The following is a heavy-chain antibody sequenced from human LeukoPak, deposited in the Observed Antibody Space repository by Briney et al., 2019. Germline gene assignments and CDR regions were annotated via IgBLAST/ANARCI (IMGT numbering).Heavy chain of an antibody. D-gene: IGHD3-22*01. J-gene: IGHJ4*02. CDR2: IYYSGST. V-gene: IGHV4-59*01. CDR1: GGSISSYY. Sequence: PSETLSLTCTVSGGSISSYYWSWIRQPQAKGLEWIGYIYYSGSTNYNPSLKSRVPISVDTSKNQFSLKLSSVTAADTAVYYCAGHSSGPYYYFDYWGQGTLVTVSS. CDR3: AGHSSGPYYYFDY.